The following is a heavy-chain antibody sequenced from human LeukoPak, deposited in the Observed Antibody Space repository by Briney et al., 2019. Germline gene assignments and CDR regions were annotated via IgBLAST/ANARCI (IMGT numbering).Heavy chain of an antibody. D-gene: IGHD2-2*02. J-gene: IGHJ4*02. CDR3: VISPNTYYFDY. V-gene: IGHV3-53*01. CDR2: IYSGSST. Sequence: GGSLRLSCAASGVTVSGHYMSWVRQAPGKGLEWVSVIYSGSSTYYADSVKGRFTISRDSSKNTLYLQMNSLRAEDTAVYYCVISPNTYYFDYWGQGTLVTVSS. CDR1: GVTVSGHY.